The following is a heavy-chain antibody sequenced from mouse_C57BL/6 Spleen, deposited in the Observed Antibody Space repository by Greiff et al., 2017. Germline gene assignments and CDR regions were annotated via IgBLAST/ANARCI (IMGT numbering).Heavy chain of an antibody. CDR1: GYAFSSSW. J-gene: IGHJ4*01. Sequence: VKLQESGPELVKPGASVKISCKASGYAFSSSWMTWVKQRPGKGLEWIGRIYPGDGDTNYNGKFKGKATLTADKSSSTAYMQLSSLTSEDSAVYFCARRVLGAMDYWGQGTSVTVSS. CDR2: IYPGDGDT. D-gene: IGHD2-14*01. V-gene: IGHV1-82*01. CDR3: ARRVLGAMDY.